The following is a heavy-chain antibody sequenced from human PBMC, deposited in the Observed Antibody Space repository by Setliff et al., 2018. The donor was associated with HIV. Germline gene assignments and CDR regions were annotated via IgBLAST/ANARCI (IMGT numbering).Heavy chain of an antibody. D-gene: IGHD1-26*01. CDR1: GYNFGIYW. V-gene: IGHV3-74*01. CDR2: INSDGSGT. J-gene: IGHJ3*02. Sequence: GGSLRLSCAASGYNFGIYWMHWVRQVPGKGLVWVSHINSDGSGTKYADSVKGRFTMSRDKAKNTLYLQMNSLRAEDTALYFCTRDRGRPDSFDIWGQGTMGTVSS. CDR3: TRDRGRPDSFDI.